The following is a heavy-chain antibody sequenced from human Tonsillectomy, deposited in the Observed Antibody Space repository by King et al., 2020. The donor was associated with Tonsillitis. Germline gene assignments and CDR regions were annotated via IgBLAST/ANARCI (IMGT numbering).Heavy chain of an antibody. CDR2: ISFDGSNK. Sequence: VQLVESGGGVVQPGRSLSLSCAASGFSFSSNGMHWVRQAPGKGLEWVAVISFDGSNKNYADSVKGRFTISRDNSNNTLFLHMNSLRAEDTAVYYCARGRLYSSGLGIDYWGQGALLSVSS. D-gene: IGHD6-19*01. CDR1: GFSFSSNG. J-gene: IGHJ4*02. V-gene: IGHV3-33*05. CDR3: ARGRLYSSGLGIDY.